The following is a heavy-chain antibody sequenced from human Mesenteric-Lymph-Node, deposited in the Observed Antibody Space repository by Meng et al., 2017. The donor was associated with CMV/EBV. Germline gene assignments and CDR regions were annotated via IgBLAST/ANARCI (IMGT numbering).Heavy chain of an antibody. V-gene: IGHV3-21*01. CDR2: ISSSSSYT. CDR3: ARDLGGDCSSTSCYLYYYYGMDV. CDR1: GSTFSSYS. J-gene: IGHJ6*02. D-gene: IGHD2-2*01. Sequence: GGSLRLSCAASGSTFSSYSMNWVRQAPGKGLEWVSSISSSSSYTYYADSVKGRFTISRDNAKNSLYLQMNSLRAEDTAVYYCARDLGGDCSSTSCYLYYYYGMDVWGQGTTVTVSS.